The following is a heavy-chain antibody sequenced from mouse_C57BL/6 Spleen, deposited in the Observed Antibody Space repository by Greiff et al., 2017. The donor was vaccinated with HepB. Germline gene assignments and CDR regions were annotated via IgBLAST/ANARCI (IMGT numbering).Heavy chain of an antibody. CDR3: ASGGGYYGNYEGYFDV. CDR1: GYSITSGYY. Sequence: EVKLVESGPGLVKPSQSLSLTCSVTGYSITSGYYWNWIRQFPGNKLEWMGYISYDGSNNYNPSLKNRISITRDTSKNQFFLKLNSVTTEDTATYYCASGGGYYGNYEGYFDVWGTGTTVTVSS. V-gene: IGHV3-6*01. CDR2: ISYDGSN. D-gene: IGHD2-1*01. J-gene: IGHJ1*03.